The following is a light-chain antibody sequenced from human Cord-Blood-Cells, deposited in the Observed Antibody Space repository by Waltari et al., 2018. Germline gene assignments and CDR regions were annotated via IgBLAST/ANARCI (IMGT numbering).Light chain of an antibody. J-gene: IGLJ1*01. CDR1: SSDVGSYNL. V-gene: IGLV2-23*01. CDR3: CSYAGSSTYV. Sequence: QSALTQPAPVSGSPGQSITTSCTGTSSDVGSYNLSSWYQQHPGKAPKLMIYEGSKRPSGVSNRFSGSKSGNTASLTISGLQAEDEADYYCCSYAGSSTYVFGTGTKVTVL. CDR2: EGS.